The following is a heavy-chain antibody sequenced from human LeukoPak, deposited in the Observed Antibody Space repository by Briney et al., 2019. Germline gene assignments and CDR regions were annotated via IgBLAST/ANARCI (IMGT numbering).Heavy chain of an antibody. CDR3: ARDSRDGYKDAFDI. Sequence: SETLSLTCTVSGGSITSYYWNWIRQLPGKGLEWIGYIYSSESTNYNPSLKSRVTIFIDMSKNQFSLKLSSVTAADTAVYFCARDSRDGYKDAFDIWGLGTMVTVSS. J-gene: IGHJ3*02. D-gene: IGHD5-24*01. CDR1: GGSITSYY. V-gene: IGHV4-59*01. CDR2: IYSSEST.